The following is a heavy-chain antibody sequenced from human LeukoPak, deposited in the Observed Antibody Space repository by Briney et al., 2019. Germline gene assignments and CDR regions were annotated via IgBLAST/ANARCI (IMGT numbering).Heavy chain of an antibody. CDR2: MNPNSGNT. V-gene: IGHV1-8*01. J-gene: IGHJ6*02. D-gene: IGHD3-3*01. CDR3: AREGFVTIFGVVILYGMDV. Sequence: ASVKVSCKASGYTFTSYDINWARQATGQGLEWMGWMNPNSGNTGYAQKFQGRVTMTRNTSISTAYMELSSLRSEDTAVYYCAREGFVTIFGVVILYGMDVWGQGTTVTVSS. CDR1: GYTFTSYD.